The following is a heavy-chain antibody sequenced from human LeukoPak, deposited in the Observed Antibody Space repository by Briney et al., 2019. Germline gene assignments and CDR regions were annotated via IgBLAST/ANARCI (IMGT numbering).Heavy chain of an antibody. Sequence: GESLKISCKGSGYNFTSYWIGWVRQMPGKGLEWMGIIYPGDSDTRYSPSFQGQVTISADKSISTAYLQWSSLKASDTAMYYCARRRETYYYGSGSHNWFDPWGQGTLVTVSS. D-gene: IGHD3-10*01. J-gene: IGHJ5*02. CDR2: IYPGDSDT. CDR1: GYNFTSYW. CDR3: ARRRETYYYGSGSHNWFDP. V-gene: IGHV5-51*01.